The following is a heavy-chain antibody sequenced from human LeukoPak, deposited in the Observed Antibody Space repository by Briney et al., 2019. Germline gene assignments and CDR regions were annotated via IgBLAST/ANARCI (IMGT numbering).Heavy chain of an antibody. J-gene: IGHJ4*02. D-gene: IGHD3-10*01. CDR1: GYTFTSYD. Sequence: GVSVKVSCKASGYTFTSYDINWVRQATGQGLEWMGWMNPNSGNTGYAQKFQGRVTMTRNTSISTAYMELSSLRSEDTAVYYCARGEDYYGSAIDYWGQGTLVTVSS. CDR2: MNPNSGNT. CDR3: ARGEDYYGSAIDY. V-gene: IGHV1-8*01.